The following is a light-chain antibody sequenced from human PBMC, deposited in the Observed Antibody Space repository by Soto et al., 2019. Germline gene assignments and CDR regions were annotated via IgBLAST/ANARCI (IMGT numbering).Light chain of an antibody. CDR2: DVS. J-gene: IGLJ2*01. CDR3: SSYTSSSTLVV. Sequence: QAALTQPASVYGSPGQSITISCTGTSSDVGGYNSVSWYQQHPGKAPKLMIYDVSNRPSGVSNRFSGSKSGNTASLTISGLQAEDEADYYCSSYTSSSTLVVFGGGTKLTVL. CDR1: SSDVGGYNS. V-gene: IGLV2-14*01.